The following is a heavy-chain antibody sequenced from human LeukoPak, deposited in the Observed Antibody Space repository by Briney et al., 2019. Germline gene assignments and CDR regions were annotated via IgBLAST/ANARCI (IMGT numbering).Heavy chain of an antibody. CDR1: GYTFTSYG. J-gene: IGHJ3*02. V-gene: IGHV1-18*01. CDR2: ISAYNGNT. Sequence: ASVKVSCKASGYTFTSYGISWVRQAPGQGLEWMGWISAYNGNTNYAQKLQGRGTMTTDTSTSTAYLELRSLRSDDTAVYYCARPQGGSFGGDAFDIWGQGTMVTVSS. D-gene: IGHD1-26*01. CDR3: ARPQGGSFGGDAFDI.